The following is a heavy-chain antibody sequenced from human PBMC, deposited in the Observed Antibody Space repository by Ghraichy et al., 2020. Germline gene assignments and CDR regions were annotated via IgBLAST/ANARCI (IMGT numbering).Heavy chain of an antibody. CDR1: GGSISSGGYS. J-gene: IGHJ4*02. CDR3: ASSPYCSGGSCEQYFDY. V-gene: IGHV4-30-2*01. CDR2: IYHSGST. D-gene: IGHD2-15*01. Sequence: TLSLTCAVSGGSISSGGYSWSWIRQPPGKGLEWIGYIYHSGSTYYNPSLKSRVTISVDRSKNQFSLKLSSVTAADTAVYYCASSPYCSGGSCEQYFDYWGQGTLVTVSS.